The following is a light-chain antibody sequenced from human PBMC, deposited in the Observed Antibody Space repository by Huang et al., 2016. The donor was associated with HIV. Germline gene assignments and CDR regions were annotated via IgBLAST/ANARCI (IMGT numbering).Light chain of an antibody. Sequence: EIVMTKSPATLSVSPGERATLTCRASQSVSRSVAWYQQKPGQAPRLRIYGASTRATGIPARFSGSGSGTEFTLTISSLQSEDFAVYYCQQYDNWPPTSGQGTKVEIK. V-gene: IGKV3-15*01. CDR1: QSVSRS. J-gene: IGKJ1*01. CDR2: GAS. CDR3: QQYDNWPPT.